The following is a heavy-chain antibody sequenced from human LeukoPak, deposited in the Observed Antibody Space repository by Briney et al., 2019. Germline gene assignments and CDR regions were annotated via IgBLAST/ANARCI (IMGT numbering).Heavy chain of an antibody. V-gene: IGHV3-64*02. J-gene: IGHJ4*02. CDR2: ISSDGGNT. D-gene: IGHD1-26*01. CDR1: GFTFSSYA. CDR3: ARARSGSYHFDY. Sequence: QPGRSLRLSCAASGFTFSSYAMHWVRQAPGKGLEYVSAISSDGGNTYYADSVKGRFTISRDNSKNTLYLQMGSLRAEDMAVYYCARARSGSYHFDYWGQGTLVTVSS.